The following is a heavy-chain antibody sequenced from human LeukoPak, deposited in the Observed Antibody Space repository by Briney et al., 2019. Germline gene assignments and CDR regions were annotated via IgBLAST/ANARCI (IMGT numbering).Heavy chain of an antibody. V-gene: IGHV1-69*05. D-gene: IGHD2-2*01. Sequence: ASVKVSCKASGGTFSSYAISWVRQAPGQGLEWMGGIIPIFGTANYAQKFQGRVTITTDESTSTAYMELSSLRSEDTAVYYYARVVPPFTFDCSSTSCYLDPWGQGTLVTVSS. CDR1: GGTFSSYA. J-gene: IGHJ5*02. CDR2: IIPIFGTA. CDR3: ARVVPPFTFDCSSTSCYLDP.